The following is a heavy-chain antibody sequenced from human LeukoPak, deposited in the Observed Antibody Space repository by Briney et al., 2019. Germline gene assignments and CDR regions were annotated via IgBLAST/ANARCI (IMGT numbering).Heavy chain of an antibody. D-gene: IGHD2-2*01. J-gene: IGHJ4*02. V-gene: IGHV4-34*01. Sequence: SETLSLTCAVYGGSFSGYYWSWIRQPPGKGLEWIGEINHSGSTNYNPSLKSRVTISVDTSKNQFSLKLSSVTAAGTAVYYCARRVVPAYFDYWGQGTLVTVSS. CDR1: GGSFSGYY. CDR3: ARRVVPAYFDY. CDR2: INHSGST.